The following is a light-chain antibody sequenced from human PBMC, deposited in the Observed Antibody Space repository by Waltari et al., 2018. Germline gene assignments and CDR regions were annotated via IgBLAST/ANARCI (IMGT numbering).Light chain of an antibody. J-gene: IGLJ3*02. V-gene: IGLV5-45*01. CDR2: YTPDSTI. CDR1: SDIDVRTYK. CDR3: MILYHNAVV. Sequence: QAVRTHPASLSPSPGASASLTCTLRSDIDVRTYKIYLYQQSSGNPPEFLLKYTPDSTIPLGSGVPSRFSGSKDTSATALILLVSRSQAEDEYYCYAMILYHNAVVFGGGTKLTVL.